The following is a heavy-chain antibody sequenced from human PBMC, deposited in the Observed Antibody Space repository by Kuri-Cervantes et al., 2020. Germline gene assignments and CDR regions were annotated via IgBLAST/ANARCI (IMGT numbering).Heavy chain of an antibody. CDR3: ARDSILDSGEPVGYYYYGMDV. J-gene: IGHJ6*02. V-gene: IGHV3-30*03. Sequence: GGSLRLSCVASGFTFSSYGMHWVRQAPGKGLEWVAVISYDGSNKYYADSVKGRFTISRDNSKNTLYLQMNSLRAEDTAVYYCARDSILDSGEPVGYYYYGMDVWGQGTTVTVSS. CDR2: ISYDGSNK. CDR1: GFTFSSYG. D-gene: IGHD3-9*01.